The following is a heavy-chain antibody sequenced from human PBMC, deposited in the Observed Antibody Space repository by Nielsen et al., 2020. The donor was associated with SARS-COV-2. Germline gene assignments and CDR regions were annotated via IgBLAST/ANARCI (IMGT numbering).Heavy chain of an antibody. J-gene: IGHJ4*02. CDR3: ARGPPYDFLAFFDY. CDR1: GFTFSRYA. CDR2: INSDGSST. D-gene: IGHD3-3*01. Sequence: GESLKISCAASGFTFSRYAMSWVRQAPGKGLVWVSRINSDGSSTSYADSVKGRFTISRDNAKNTLYLQMNSLRDEDTAVYYCARGPPYDFLAFFDYWGQGTLVTVSS. V-gene: IGHV3-74*01.